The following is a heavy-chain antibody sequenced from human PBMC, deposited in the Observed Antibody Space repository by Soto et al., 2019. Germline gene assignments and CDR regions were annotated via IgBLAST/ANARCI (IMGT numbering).Heavy chain of an antibody. CDR2: ISFDGSSK. D-gene: IGHD6-13*01. Sequence: RRLSCAASGFTFSSYAIHWVRQAPGKGLEWVAVISFDGSSKHNADSVKGRFTISRDNSKNTLSLQINSLTDDDTAVYYCARGSSSSWSRYYFDFWGQGTLVTVSS. CDR1: GFTFSSYA. J-gene: IGHJ4*02. CDR3: ARGSSSSWSRYYFDF. V-gene: IGHV3-30-3*01.